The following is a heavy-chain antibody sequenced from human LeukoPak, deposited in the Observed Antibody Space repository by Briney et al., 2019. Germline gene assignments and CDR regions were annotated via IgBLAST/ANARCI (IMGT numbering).Heavy chain of an antibody. J-gene: IGHJ4*02. Sequence: GASVKVTCKASGYTFTSYGISWVRQAPGQGLEWMGWINPNSGGTNYAQKFQGRVTMTRDTSISTAYMELSRLRSDDTAVYYCARAEPYDFWSGYPERPFDYWGQGTLVTVSS. V-gene: IGHV1-2*02. D-gene: IGHD3-3*01. CDR2: INPNSGGT. CDR3: ARAEPYDFWSGYPERPFDY. CDR1: GYTFTSYG.